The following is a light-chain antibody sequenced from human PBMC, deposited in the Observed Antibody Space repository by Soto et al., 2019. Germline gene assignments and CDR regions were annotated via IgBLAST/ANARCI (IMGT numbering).Light chain of an antibody. CDR3: QHYNSYSEA. CDR1: QTISSW. J-gene: IGKJ1*01. Sequence: DIQMTQSPSTLSGSVGDRVTITCRASQTISSWLAWYQQKPGKAPKLLIYKASTLKRGGPSRFSGSGSGTEVTLTISSLQPDDFATYYCQHYNSYSEAFGQGTKVDIK. CDR2: KAS. V-gene: IGKV1-5*03.